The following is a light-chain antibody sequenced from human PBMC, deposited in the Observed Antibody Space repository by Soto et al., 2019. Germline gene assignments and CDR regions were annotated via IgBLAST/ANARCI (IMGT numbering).Light chain of an antibody. V-gene: IGKV3-20*01. CDR3: QQYGSSPLT. Sequence: EIVLTQSPGTLSLSPGERATLSCRASQSVSSSYLAWYQHKPGQAPRLLIYGASSRATGIPGRFSGSGSGTDYTLTISRLEPEDFAVFYCQQYGSSPLTFGGGTKVVIK. CDR2: GAS. CDR1: QSVSSSY. J-gene: IGKJ4*01.